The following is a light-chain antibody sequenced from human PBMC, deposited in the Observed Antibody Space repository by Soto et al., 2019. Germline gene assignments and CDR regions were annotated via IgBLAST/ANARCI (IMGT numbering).Light chain of an antibody. CDR2: AAS. Sequence: DIQFTQSPSFLSASVGDRVTITSRASQGISSFLAWYQQKPGKAPNLLISAASTFRTGVPSRFSGSGSGTDFTLTISSLQTEDFANSYCQHLYTYPLSFGGGTKV. CDR1: QGISSF. J-gene: IGKJ4*01. V-gene: IGKV1-9*01. CDR3: QHLYTYPLS.